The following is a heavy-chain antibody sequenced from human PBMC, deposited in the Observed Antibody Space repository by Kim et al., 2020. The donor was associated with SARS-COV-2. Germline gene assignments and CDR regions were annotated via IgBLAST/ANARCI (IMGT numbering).Heavy chain of an antibody. D-gene: IGHD6-19*01. J-gene: IGHJ6*02. CDR3: ARGSVAGSYYYAMDV. V-gene: IGHV3-30*04. CDR2: ISNDGSDK. Sequence: GGSLRLSCAASGFTFKNYAMHWVRQAPGKGLEWVALISNDGSDKYYADSVRGRFTISRDNSKNTLYLQLNSLRTEDTTVHYCARGSVAGSYYYAMDVWG. CDR1: GFTFKNYA.